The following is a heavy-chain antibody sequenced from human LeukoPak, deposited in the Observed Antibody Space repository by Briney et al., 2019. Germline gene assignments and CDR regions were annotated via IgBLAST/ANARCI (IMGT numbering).Heavy chain of an antibody. CDR1: GGSISNYY. D-gene: IGHD2-15*01. CDR3: ARHLPRTDIGYAFDI. J-gene: IGHJ3*02. Sequence: PSETLSLTCTVSGGSISNYYWSWIRQPQGKGLEWIGYIFSSGSTNYNPSLASRVTISLVTSKNQFSLRLRSVTAADTAVYYCARHLPRTDIGYAFDIWGQGTVVTVSS. V-gene: IGHV4-59*08. CDR2: IFSSGST.